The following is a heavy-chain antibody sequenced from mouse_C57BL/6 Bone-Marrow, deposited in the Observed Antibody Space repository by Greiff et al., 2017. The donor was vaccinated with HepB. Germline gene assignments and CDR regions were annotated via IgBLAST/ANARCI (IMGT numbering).Heavy chain of an antibody. CDR1: GFTFSDYY. V-gene: IGHV5-12*01. D-gene: IGHD2-14*01. CDR3: ARHRGEGNYFDY. CDR2: ISNGGGST. J-gene: IGHJ2*01. Sequence: EVQLVESGGGLVQPGGSLKLSCAASGFTFSDYYMYWVRQTPEKRLEWVAYISNGGGSTYYPDTVKGRCTISRDNAKNTRYLQMIRLKSEDTAMYYCARHRGEGNYFDYWGQGTTLTVSS.